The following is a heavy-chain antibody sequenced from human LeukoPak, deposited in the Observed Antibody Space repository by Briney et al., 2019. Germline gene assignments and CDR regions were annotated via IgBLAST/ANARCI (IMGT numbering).Heavy chain of an antibody. CDR2: IGGGDT. J-gene: IGHJ4*02. CDR3: AKDWIPYNRVFDCFDF. Sequence: GGSLRLSCAGSGFAFSIHAMSWVRQAPGKGLEWVSTIGGGDTYYADSVKGRFTISRDDSQSTVHLQMNSLRAEDTAVYYCAKDWIPYNRVFDCFDFWGQGTLVTVSS. V-gene: IGHV3-23*01. CDR1: GFAFSIHA. D-gene: IGHD1-1*01.